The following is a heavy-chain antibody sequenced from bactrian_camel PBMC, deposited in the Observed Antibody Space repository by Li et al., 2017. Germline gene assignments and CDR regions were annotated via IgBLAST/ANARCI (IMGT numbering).Heavy chain of an antibody. Sequence: GGSVQAGGSLRLSCAASGFTSSTYVMYWVRQAPGKGLEWVASIYNQNKYTYYTDAVKGRFTISQDNAKNEVYLQVDSLRPEDTAMYYCAAGWSFGMGTLLRRHYNYWGQGTQVTVS. CDR2: IYNQNKYT. J-gene: IGHJ4*01. D-gene: IGHD3*01. CDR1: GFTSSTYV. V-gene: IGHV3S2*01. CDR3: AAGWSFGMGTLLRRHYNY.